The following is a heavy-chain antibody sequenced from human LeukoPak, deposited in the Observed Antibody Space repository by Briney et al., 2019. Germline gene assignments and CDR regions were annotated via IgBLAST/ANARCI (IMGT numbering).Heavy chain of an antibody. CDR2: INPNSGGT. D-gene: IGHD3-16*01. V-gene: IGHV1-2*02. CDR1: GYTFTDYF. Sequence: ASVTVSCKASGYTFTDYFFHWVRQAPGQGLEWMGRINPNSGGTDYAQKFQGRVTMTRDTSISAAYMELRSLRSDDTAVYYCARVRAPSFAQGGFDYWGQGTLVTVSS. J-gene: IGHJ4*02. CDR3: ARVRAPSFAQGGFDY.